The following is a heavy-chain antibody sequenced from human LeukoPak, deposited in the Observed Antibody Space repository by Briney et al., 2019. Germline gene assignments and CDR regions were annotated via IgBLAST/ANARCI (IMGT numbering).Heavy chain of an antibody. CDR2: IYYSGST. CDR3: ARAETYYDFWSGLNYYMDV. D-gene: IGHD3-3*01. V-gene: IGHV4-61*01. J-gene: IGHJ6*03. CDR1: GYSIGSGYY. Sequence: SETLSLTCTVSGYSIGSGYYWSWIRQPPGKGLEWIGYIYYSGSTNYNPSLKSRVTISVDTSKNQFSLKLSSVTAADTAVYYCARAETYYDFWSGLNYYMDVWGKGTTVTVSS.